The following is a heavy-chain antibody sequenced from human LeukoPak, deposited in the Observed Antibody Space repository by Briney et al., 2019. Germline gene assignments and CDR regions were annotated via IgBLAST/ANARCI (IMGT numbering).Heavy chain of an antibody. V-gene: IGHV3-9*01. J-gene: IGHJ3*02. D-gene: IGHD3-10*01. CDR1: GFTFDDYA. Sequence: PGGSLRLSCAASGFTFDDYAMHWVRQAPGKGLEWVSGISWNSGSTGYADSVKGRFTISRDNAKNSLYLQMNSLRAEDTALYYCAKDRGSGSYDFDAFDIWGQGTMVTVSS. CDR2: ISWNSGST. CDR3: AKDRGSGSYDFDAFDI.